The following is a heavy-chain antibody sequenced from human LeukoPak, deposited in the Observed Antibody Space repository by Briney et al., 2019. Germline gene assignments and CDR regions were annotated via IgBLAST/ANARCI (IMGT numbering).Heavy chain of an antibody. J-gene: IGHJ5*02. CDR1: GGSISSYY. V-gene: IGHV4-59*01. Sequence: SETLSLTCTVSGGSISSYYWSWIRQPPGKGLEWIGYIYYSGSTNYNPSLKSRVTISVDTSKNQFSLKLSSVTAADTAVYYCARGFGALSGRFDPWGQGTLVTVSS. CDR2: IYYSGST. CDR3: ARGFGALSGRFDP. D-gene: IGHD3-10*01.